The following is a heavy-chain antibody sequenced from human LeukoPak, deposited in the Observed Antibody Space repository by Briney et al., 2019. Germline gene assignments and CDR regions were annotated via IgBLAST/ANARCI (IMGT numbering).Heavy chain of an antibody. Sequence: RTGGSLRLSCAASGFTFDDYAMHWVRQTPGKGLEWVSLISGVGGSTYYTDSVRGRFTISRDNSQNSLYLQMNSLTTEDTAFYFCAKDLTISGSAWFDPWGQGTLVTVSS. D-gene: IGHD3-10*01. CDR3: AKDLTISGSAWFDP. CDR2: ISGVGGST. J-gene: IGHJ5*02. CDR1: GFTFDDYA. V-gene: IGHV3-43*02.